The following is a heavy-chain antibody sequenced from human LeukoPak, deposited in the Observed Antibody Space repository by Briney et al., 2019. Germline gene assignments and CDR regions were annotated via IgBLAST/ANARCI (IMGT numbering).Heavy chain of an antibody. CDR3: ARLWDSSSSLDY. CDR2: IYYSGGT. D-gene: IGHD6-6*01. J-gene: IGHJ4*02. Sequence: SETLSLTCTVSGGSISSYYWTWIRQPPGKGLGLEWIGYIYYSGGTNYNPSLKSRVTISIDTSKNQVPLKLSSVTAADTAVYYCARLWDSSSSLDYWGQGTLVTVSS. V-gene: IGHV4-59*08. CDR1: GGSISSYY.